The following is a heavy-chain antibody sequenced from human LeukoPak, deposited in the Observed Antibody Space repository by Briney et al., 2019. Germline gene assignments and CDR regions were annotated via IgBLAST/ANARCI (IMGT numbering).Heavy chain of an antibody. CDR2: IYTSGST. Sequence: PSETLSLTCTVSGGSISSYYWSWIRQPAGKGLEWIGRIYTSGSTNYNPSLKSRVTMSVDTSKNQFSLELSSVTAADTAVYYCARSIGLGRYSSSLLDVWGKGTTVTVSS. CDR3: ARSIGLGRYSSSLLDV. V-gene: IGHV4-4*07. D-gene: IGHD6-6*01. J-gene: IGHJ6*04. CDR1: GGSISSYY.